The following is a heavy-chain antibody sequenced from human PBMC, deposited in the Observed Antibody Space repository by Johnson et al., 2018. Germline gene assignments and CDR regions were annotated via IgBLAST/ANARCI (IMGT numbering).Heavy chain of an antibody. D-gene: IGHD1-26*01. V-gene: IGHV4-59*01. CDR3: ARDGLDPVGGHGMDV. CDR1: GGSISSYY. Sequence: QVQLRESGPGLVKPSETLSLTCTVSGGSISSYYWSWIRQPPGKGPEWSGYISYSWSTNYNPSLKSRVTISVDTAKNQCSLKVSSVTAAAPAVYFRARDGLDPVGGHGMDVWGQGTTVTVSS. CDR2: ISYSWST. J-gene: IGHJ6*02.